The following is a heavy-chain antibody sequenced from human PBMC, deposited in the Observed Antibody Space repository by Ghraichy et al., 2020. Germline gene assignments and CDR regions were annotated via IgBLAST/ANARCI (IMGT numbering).Heavy chain of an antibody. CDR1: GGTFSSYA. V-gene: IGHV1-69*13. Sequence: AVKVSCKASGGTFSSYAISWVRQAPGQGLEWIGGIIPIFGTENYAQTFQGRVTITADESTRTAYMELSSLRSEDTAVYYCARDGSSTLDWFDPWGQGNLGPSPQ. CDR2: IIPIFGTE. D-gene: IGHD2-2*01. CDR3: ARDGSSTLDWFDP. J-gene: IGHJ5*02.